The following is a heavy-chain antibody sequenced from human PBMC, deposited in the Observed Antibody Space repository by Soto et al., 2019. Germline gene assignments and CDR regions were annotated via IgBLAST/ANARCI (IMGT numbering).Heavy chain of an antibody. Sequence: PGGSLRLSCAVSGITFSNSAMHWVRQAPGKGLDWVAFISYDGKNQYYADSVKGRFTISRDNSKNTLYLQMNSLRAEDTAVYYCARAEKHDAFDIWGQGTMVTVSS. V-gene: IGHV3-30*04. CDR2: ISYDGKNQ. CDR3: ARAEKHDAFDI. CDR1: GITFSNSA. J-gene: IGHJ3*02.